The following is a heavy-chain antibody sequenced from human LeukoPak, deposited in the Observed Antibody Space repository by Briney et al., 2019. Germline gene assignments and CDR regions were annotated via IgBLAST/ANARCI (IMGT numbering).Heavy chain of an antibody. V-gene: IGHV3-43*01. D-gene: IGHD6-19*01. CDR3: AKDLSTSGWILDY. CDR1: GFTFSSYS. J-gene: IGHJ4*02. Sequence: PGGSLRLSCAASGFTFSSYSMNWVRQAPGKGLEWVSVISWDGGSAYYTDSVKGRFTISRDNSKNSLYLQMNSLTTEDTALYYCAKDLSTSGWILDYWGQGTLVTVSS. CDR2: ISWDGGSA.